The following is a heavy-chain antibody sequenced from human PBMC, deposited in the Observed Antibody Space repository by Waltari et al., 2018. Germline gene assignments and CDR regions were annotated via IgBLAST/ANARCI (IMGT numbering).Heavy chain of an antibody. CDR1: GYTFTSYD. J-gene: IGHJ6*02. CDR3: ARATITMIVVVDYGMDV. V-gene: IGHV1-8*01. D-gene: IGHD3-22*01. CDR2: MNPNSGNT. Sequence: QVQLVQSGAEVKKPGASVKVSCKASGYTFTSYDINWVRQATGQGLEWMGWMNPNSGNTGYAQKFQGRVTITADESTSTAYMELSSLRSEDTAVYYCARATITMIVVVDYGMDVWGQGTTVTVSS.